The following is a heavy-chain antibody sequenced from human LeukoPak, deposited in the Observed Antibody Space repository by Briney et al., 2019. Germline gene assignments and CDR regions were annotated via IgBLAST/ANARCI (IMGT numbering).Heavy chain of an antibody. D-gene: IGHD6-13*01. CDR3: ARDKQQLPNDAFDI. Sequence: GGSLRLSCAASGFTFSSYAMHWVRQAPGKGLEWVAVISYDGSNKYYADSVKGRFTISRDNSKNTLYLQMNSLRAEDTAVYYCARDKQQLPNDAFDIWGQGTMVTVSS. CDR1: GFTFSSYA. CDR2: ISYDGSNK. V-gene: IGHV3-30*04. J-gene: IGHJ3*02.